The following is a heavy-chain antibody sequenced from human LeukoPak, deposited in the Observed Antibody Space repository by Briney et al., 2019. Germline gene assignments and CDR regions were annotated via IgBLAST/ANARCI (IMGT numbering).Heavy chain of an antibody. CDR3: AIPGGSSRDFDY. CDR2: FDPEDGET. J-gene: IGHJ4*02. V-gene: IGHV1-24*01. CDR1: GYTLTELS. Sequence: APVKVSCKVPGYTLTELSMHWVRQAPGKGLEWMGGFDPEDGETIYAQKFQGRVTMTEDTSTDTAYMELSSLRSEDTAVYYCAIPGGSSRDFDYWGQGTLVTVSS. D-gene: IGHD6-13*01.